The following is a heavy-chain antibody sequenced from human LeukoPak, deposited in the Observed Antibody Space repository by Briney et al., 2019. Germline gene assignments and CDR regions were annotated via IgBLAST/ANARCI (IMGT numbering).Heavy chain of an antibody. CDR3: ARPRRSGSQRVAFDI. Sequence: PSVTLSLTCTVSGGSISSSSYYWGWIPQPPGKGLDWFRSIYYSGSTYYNPSLKSRVTISVDTSKNQFSLKLSSVTAADTAVYYCARPRRSGSQRVAFDIWGQGTMVTVSS. CDR1: GGSISSSSYY. CDR2: IYYSGST. J-gene: IGHJ3*02. D-gene: IGHD1-26*01. V-gene: IGHV4-39*01.